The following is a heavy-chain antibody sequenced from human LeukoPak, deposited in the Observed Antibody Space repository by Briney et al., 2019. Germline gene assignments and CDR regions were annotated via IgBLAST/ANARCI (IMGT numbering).Heavy chain of an antibody. Sequence: GGSQRLSCAASGFTFRTYAMSWVCQAPGKGLEWVSAISGGGGSTYYADSVKGRFTISRDNSKNTLFLQMNSLRAEDTAVYYCAKDRYCGGGTCYWSYFDYWGQGTLVTVSS. CDR2: ISGGGGST. CDR3: AKDRYCGGGTCYWSYFDY. J-gene: IGHJ4*02. D-gene: IGHD2-15*01. V-gene: IGHV3-23*01. CDR1: GFTFRTYA.